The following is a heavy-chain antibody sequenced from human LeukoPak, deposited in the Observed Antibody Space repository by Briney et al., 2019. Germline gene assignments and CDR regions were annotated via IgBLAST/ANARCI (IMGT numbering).Heavy chain of an antibody. CDR3: ARAKGGHSSGYIDY. CDR1: GVFINSNTYS. J-gene: IGHJ4*02. D-gene: IGHD3-22*01. Sequence: SETLSLTCTVSGVFINSNTYSWGWIRQPPGGGLEWIGTISYTGNTYYNSSLKSRLTISVDTSKNQFSLKLSSVTAADTAVYYCARAKGGHSSGYIDYWGQGTLVTVSS. CDR2: ISYTGNT. V-gene: IGHV4-39*07.